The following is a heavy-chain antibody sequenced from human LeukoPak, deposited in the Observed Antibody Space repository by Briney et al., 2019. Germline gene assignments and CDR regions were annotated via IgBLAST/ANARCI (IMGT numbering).Heavy chain of an antibody. CDR1: GFTFRTYG. Sequence: GGSLRLSCAASGFTFRTYGSHWVRQAPGKGLEWVAVIASDGKTTYYADSVKGRFTISRDSSKNTLYLQMNSLRAEDTAVYYCAKDRGIASRRGVMGWGQGTLVTVSS. V-gene: IGHV3-30*18. CDR3: AKDRGIASRRGVMG. CDR2: IASDGKTT. J-gene: IGHJ4*02. D-gene: IGHD6-6*01.